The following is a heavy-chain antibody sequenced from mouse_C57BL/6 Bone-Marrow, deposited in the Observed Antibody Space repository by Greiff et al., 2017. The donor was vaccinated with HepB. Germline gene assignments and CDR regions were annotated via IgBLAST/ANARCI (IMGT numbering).Heavy chain of an antibody. CDR2: IRLKSDNYAT. V-gene: IGHV6-3*01. J-gene: IGHJ4*01. CDR3: TGGVTTVVAHYYAMDY. Sequence: EVMLVESGGGLVQPGGSMKLSCVASGFTFSNYWMNWVRQSPEKGLEWVAQIRLKSDNYATHYAESVKGRFTISRDDSKRGIYLQMNNLRAEDTGIYYCTGGVTTVVAHYYAMDYWGQGTSVTVSS. CDR1: GFTFSNYW. D-gene: IGHD1-1*01.